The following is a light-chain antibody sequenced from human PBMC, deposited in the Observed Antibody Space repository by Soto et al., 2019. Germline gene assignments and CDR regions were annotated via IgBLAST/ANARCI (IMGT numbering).Light chain of an antibody. V-gene: IGKV1-5*03. CDR2: KAS. Sequence: DIQMTQSPSTLSASVGDRVTISCRASQSINNWLAWYQQKPGKAPKPLIYKASSLQSGVPSRFSGSGSGTEFTLTINSLQPDDFATYYCQQYNSYPWTFGQGTKVEIK. CDR3: QQYNSYPWT. J-gene: IGKJ1*01. CDR1: QSINNW.